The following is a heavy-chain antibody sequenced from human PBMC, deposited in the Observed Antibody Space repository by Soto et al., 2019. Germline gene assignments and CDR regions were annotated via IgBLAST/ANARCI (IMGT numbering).Heavy chain of an antibody. CDR2: INHSGST. V-gene: IGHV4-34*01. J-gene: IGHJ4*02. CDR3: ASLRLATQGLIDY. Sequence: PSETLSLTYGVYGGSFSGYYCGWIRQPPGKGLEWIGEINHSGSTNYNPSLKSRVTISVDTSKNQFCLKLSSVTAADTAVYYCASLRLATQGLIDYWGQGTLVTVSS. D-gene: IGHD6-19*01. CDR1: GGSFSGYY.